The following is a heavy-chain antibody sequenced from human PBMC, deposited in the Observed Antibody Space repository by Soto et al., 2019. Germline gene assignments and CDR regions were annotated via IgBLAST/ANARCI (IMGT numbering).Heavy chain of an antibody. CDR3: ARDLHYYDSSGYYPNYYFYY. D-gene: IGHD3-22*01. Sequence: GGSLRLSCAASGFSFCRYSMNWFRQAPGKGLEWVSYISSSSSTIYYADSVTGRFTISRDNAKNSLYLQMNSLRDEDTAVYYCARDLHYYDSSGYYPNYYFYYWGQGTLVTVSS. V-gene: IGHV3-48*02. CDR1: GFSFCRYS. CDR2: ISSSSSTI. J-gene: IGHJ4*02.